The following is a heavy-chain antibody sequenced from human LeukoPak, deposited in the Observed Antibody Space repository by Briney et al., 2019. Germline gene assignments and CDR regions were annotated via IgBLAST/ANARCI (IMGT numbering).Heavy chain of an antibody. CDR2: IKQDGSEK. D-gene: IGHD3-22*01. V-gene: IGHV3-7*01. J-gene: IGHJ6*03. CDR1: GFTFSTYW. CDR3: ARDTYDSSGYHFYYMDV. Sequence: GGSLRLSCAASGFTFSTYWMSWVRQAPGKGLEWVANIKQDGSEKHYGDSVRGRFTISRENAKNSLYLQMNSLRAEDTALYFCARDTYDSSGYHFYYMDVWGKGTTVTVS.